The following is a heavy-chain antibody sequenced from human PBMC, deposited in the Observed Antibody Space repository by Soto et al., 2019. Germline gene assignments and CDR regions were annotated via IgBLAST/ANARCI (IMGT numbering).Heavy chain of an antibody. V-gene: IGHV1-18*01. J-gene: IGHJ4*02. CDR1: GYTFTSYG. CDR2: INAYNGNT. D-gene: IGHD5-18*01. Sequence: ASVKVSCKASGYTFTSYGISWVRQAPGQGLEWMGWINAYNGNTKYAQKLQGRVTMTTDTSTSTAYMELRSLRSGDTAVYYCARDQAMAQFDYWGQGTPVTVSS. CDR3: ARDQAMAQFDY.